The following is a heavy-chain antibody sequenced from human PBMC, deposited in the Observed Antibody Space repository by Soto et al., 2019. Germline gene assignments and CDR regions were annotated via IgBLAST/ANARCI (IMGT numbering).Heavy chain of an antibody. Sequence: QGQLVESGGGVVRPGRSLRLSCAASGFSFNAYGMHWVRQAPGKGLEWGAFVSNDGTYKNYAASVKGRFTVSRDNSRNTLDLQMDSLRDEDTAMYYCAKDHNHPTPWYYFDHWGQGTLVTVSS. CDR3: AKDHNHPTPWYYFDH. J-gene: IGHJ4*02. CDR2: VSNDGTYK. CDR1: GFSFNAYG. V-gene: IGHV3-30*18. D-gene: IGHD2-8*01.